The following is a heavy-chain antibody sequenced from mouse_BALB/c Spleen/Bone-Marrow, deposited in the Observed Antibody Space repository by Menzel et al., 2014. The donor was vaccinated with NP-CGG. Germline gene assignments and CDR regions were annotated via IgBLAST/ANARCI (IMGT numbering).Heavy chain of an antibody. CDR2: ISSGSSTI. Sequence: EVNVEESGGGLVQPGGSRKLSCAASGFTFSGFGMHWVRQAPEKGLEWVAYISSGSSTIFYADTVKGRSTISRDNPKNTLFLQMTSLRSEDTAMYYCTRGGNWEDFDYWGQGTTLTVSS. CDR1: GFTFSGFG. D-gene: IGHD4-1*01. CDR3: TRGGNWEDFDY. J-gene: IGHJ2*01. V-gene: IGHV5-17*02.